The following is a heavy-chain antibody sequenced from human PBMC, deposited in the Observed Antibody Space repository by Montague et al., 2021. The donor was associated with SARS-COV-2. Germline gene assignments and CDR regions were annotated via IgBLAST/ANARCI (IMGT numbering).Heavy chain of an antibody. V-gene: IGHV3-9*01. D-gene: IGHD5-24*01. CDR2: ISWNSGSI. CDR1: GFTFDDYA. Sequence: SLRLSCAASGFTFDDYALHWVRQAPGKGLEWVSGISWNSGSIGYADSVEGRFTISRDNAKNSLYLQMNSLRAEDTALYYCAKLPSRDGYNLRDYWGQGTLVTVSS. J-gene: IGHJ4*02. CDR3: AKLPSRDGYNLRDY.